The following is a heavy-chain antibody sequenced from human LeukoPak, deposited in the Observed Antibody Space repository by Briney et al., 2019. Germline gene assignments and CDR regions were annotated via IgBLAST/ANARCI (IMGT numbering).Heavy chain of an antibody. CDR1: GFTFSSYA. J-gene: IGHJ3*02. D-gene: IGHD2-2*01. CDR2: ISGSGGST. Sequence: PGGSLRLSCAASGFTFSSYAMSWVRQAPGKGLEWVSAISGSGGSTYYADSVKGRFTISRDNSKNTLYLQMNSLRAEDTAVYYCAKVRIVVVPAAGGGADAFDIWGQGTMVTVSS. V-gene: IGHV3-23*01. CDR3: AKVRIVVVPAAGGGADAFDI.